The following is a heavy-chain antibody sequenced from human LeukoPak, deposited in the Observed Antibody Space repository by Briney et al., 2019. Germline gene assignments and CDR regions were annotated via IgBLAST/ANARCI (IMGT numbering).Heavy chain of an antibody. CDR1: GFTFSSYA. Sequence: GGSLRLSCAASGFTFSSYAMSWIRQAPGKGLEWVSAISCSDGSTYYAAPVKGRFTISRANSKNIPFLQMNSLTAEATAVSFCAKDSHWILFDDWGQGTLVTVSS. CDR3: AKDSHWILFDD. D-gene: IGHD2-2*03. V-gene: IGHV3-23*01. CDR2: ISCSDGST. J-gene: IGHJ4*02.